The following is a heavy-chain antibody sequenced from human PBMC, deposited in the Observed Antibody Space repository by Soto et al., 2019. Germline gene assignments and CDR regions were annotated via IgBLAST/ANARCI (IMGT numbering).Heavy chain of an antibody. CDR3: ESEYGVAENWFDP. CDR2: IYYSGST. J-gene: IGHJ5*02. D-gene: IGHD3-3*01. V-gene: IGHV4-31*03. Sequence: SETLSLTCTVSGGSISSGGYYWSWIRQHPGKGLEWIGYIYYSGSTYYNPSLKSRVTISVDTSKNQFSLKLSSVTAADTAVYYCESEYGVAENWFDPWGQGNLVNVS. CDR1: GGSISSGGYY.